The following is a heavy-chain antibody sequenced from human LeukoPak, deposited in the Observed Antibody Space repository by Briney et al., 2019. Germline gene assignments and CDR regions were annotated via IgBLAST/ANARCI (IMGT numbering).Heavy chain of an antibody. CDR1: GGSISSGFYY. CDR2: IFPDGTT. J-gene: IGHJ4*02. CDR3: AREFRYYYDSSGHPLGFDY. D-gene: IGHD3-22*01. Sequence: PSETLSLTCTVSGGSISSGFYYWSWIRQPAGKGLEWIGRIFPDGTTNYNPSLKSRVTISVDSSKNQFSLKLSSVTAADTAVYYCAREFRYYYDSSGHPLGFDYWGQGTLVTVSS. V-gene: IGHV4-61*02.